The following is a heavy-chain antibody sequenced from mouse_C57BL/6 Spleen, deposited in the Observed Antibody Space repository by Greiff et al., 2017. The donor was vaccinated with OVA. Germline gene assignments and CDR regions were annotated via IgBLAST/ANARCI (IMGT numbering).Heavy chain of an antibody. J-gene: IGHJ2*01. Sequence: QVQLQQPGAELVKPGASVKLSCKASGYTFTSYWMHWVKQRPGQGLEWIGMIHPNSGSTNYNEKFKSKATLTVDKSSSTAYMQRSSLTSEDSAVYYCARGGYDYEGFDYWGQGTTLTVSS. CDR3: ARGGYDYEGFDY. CDR2: IHPNSGST. V-gene: IGHV1-64*01. CDR1: GYTFTSYW. D-gene: IGHD2-4*01.